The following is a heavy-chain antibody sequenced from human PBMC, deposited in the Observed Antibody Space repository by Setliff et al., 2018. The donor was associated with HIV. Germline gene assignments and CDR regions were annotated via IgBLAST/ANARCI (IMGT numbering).Heavy chain of an antibody. CDR3: ATAERLGTSASYWFGY. Sequence: GASVKVSCKASGYTFTSNGITWVRQAPGQGLEWMGWISAYNGNTNYAQKLQGRVTMSTDTSTSTAYMELRSLRSDDTAMYYCATAERLGTSASYWFGYWGQGTVVTVSS. J-gene: IGHJ4*02. D-gene: IGHD3-16*01. CDR2: ISAYNGNT. CDR1: GYTFTSNG. V-gene: IGHV1-18*01.